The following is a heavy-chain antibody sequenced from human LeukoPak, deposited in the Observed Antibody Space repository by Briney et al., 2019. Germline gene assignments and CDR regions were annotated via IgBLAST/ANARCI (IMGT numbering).Heavy chain of an antibody. D-gene: IGHD3-10*01. Sequence: GGSLRLSCAASGFTFSNACMSWVRQAPGKGLEWVSAISGSGGSTYYADSVKGRFTISRDNSKNTLYLQMNSLRAEDTAVYYCASYRGFGEIHGHFDYWGQGTLVTVSS. V-gene: IGHV3-23*01. CDR1: GFTFSNAC. CDR2: ISGSGGST. J-gene: IGHJ4*02. CDR3: ASYRGFGEIHGHFDY.